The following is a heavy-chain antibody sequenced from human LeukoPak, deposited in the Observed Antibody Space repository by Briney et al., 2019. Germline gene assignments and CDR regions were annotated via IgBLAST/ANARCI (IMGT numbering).Heavy chain of an antibody. CDR2: ISSSSSYI. J-gene: IGHJ4*02. V-gene: IGHV3-21*01. Sequence: GGSLRLSCAASGFTFSSYSMNWVRQAPGKGLEWVSSISSSSSYIYYADSVKGRFTISRDNAKNSVYLQMNSLRAEDTAVYYCARDKVVGATLFDYWGQGTLVTVSS. CDR3: ARDKVVGATLFDY. D-gene: IGHD1-26*01. CDR1: GFTFSSYS.